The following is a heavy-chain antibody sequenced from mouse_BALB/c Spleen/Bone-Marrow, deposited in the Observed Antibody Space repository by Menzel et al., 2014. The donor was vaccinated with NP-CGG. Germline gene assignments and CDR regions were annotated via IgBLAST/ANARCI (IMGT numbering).Heavy chain of an antibody. J-gene: IGHJ2*01. CDR1: NYTFTTYY. V-gene: IGHV1S56*01. CDR3: ARSRYGSYYGY. CDR2: IYPGNVNT. D-gene: IGHD1-1*01. Sequence: QVQLQQSGPELVKPGASVRISCKASNYTFTTYYIYWVKPRPGQGLEWIGWIYPGNVNTKYNEKFKAKATLTADKSSSTAYMQLSSLTSEDSAVYFCARSRYGSYYGYWGQGTPLTASS.